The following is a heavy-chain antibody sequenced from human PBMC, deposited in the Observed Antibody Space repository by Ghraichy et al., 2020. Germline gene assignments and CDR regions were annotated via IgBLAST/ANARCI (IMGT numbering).Heavy chain of an antibody. Sequence: GESLNISCAASGFTFGSHAMHWVRQASGKGLEWVSAITGSGNNTYHADSVKDRFTISRDNSKNIVNLHINSLRAEDTAIYYCARGEMETTTSLDYWGQGTLVTVSS. CDR3: ARGEMETTTSLDY. CDR2: ITGSGNNT. CDR1: GFTFGSHA. D-gene: IGHD2-2*01. V-gene: IGHV3-23*01. J-gene: IGHJ4*02.